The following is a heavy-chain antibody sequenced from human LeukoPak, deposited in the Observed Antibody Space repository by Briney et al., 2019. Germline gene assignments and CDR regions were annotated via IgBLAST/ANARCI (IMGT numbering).Heavy chain of an antibody. D-gene: IGHD3-22*01. CDR1: GGSISSYY. J-gene: IGHJ4*02. CDR3: AREGYDSSGYYSGFDY. V-gene: IGHV4-59*01. CDR2: IYYSGST. Sequence: SETLSLTCTFSGGSISSYYWSWIRQPPGKGLEWIGYIYYSGSTNYNPSLKSRVTISVDTSKNQFSLKLSSVTAADTAVYYCAREGYDSSGYYSGFDYWGQGTLVTVSS.